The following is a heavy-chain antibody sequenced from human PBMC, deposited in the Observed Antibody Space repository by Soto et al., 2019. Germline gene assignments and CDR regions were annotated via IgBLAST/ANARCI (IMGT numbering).Heavy chain of an antibody. Sequence: PGGSLRLSCAASGFTFSSYSMNWVRQAPGKGLEWVSSISSSSSYIYYADSVKGRFTISRDNAKNSRYLQMNSLRAEDTAVYYCAREWTGNYYYGMDVWRQGTTVTVS. CDR2: ISSSSSYI. J-gene: IGHJ6*02. CDR1: GFTFSSYS. D-gene: IGHD5-12*01. CDR3: AREWTGNYYYGMDV. V-gene: IGHV3-21*01.